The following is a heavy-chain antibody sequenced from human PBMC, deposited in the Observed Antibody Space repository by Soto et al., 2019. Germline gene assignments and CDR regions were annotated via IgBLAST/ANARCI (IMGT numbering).Heavy chain of an antibody. D-gene: IGHD6-19*01. J-gene: IGHJ4*02. CDR2: ISSSSSYI. CDR1: GFTFSSYS. V-gene: IGHV3-21*01. Sequence: ELQLVESGGGLVKPGGSLRLSCAASGFTFSSYSMNWVRQAPGKGLEWVSSISSSSSYIYYADSVKGRFTISRDNAKNSLYLQMNSLRAEDTAVYYCAREGIAVAGYYFDYWGQGTLVTVSS. CDR3: AREGIAVAGYYFDY.